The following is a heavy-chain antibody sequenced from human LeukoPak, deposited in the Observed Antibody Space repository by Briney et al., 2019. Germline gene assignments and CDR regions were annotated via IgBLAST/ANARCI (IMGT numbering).Heavy chain of an antibody. CDR2: INSDGSST. CDR1: GFTFSSYW. J-gene: IGHJ4*02. Sequence: GGSLRLSCAASGFTFSSYWMHWVRQAPGKGLVWVSRINSDGSSTSYADSVKGRFTISRDNAKNTLYLQMNSLRAEDTAVYYCARVPSSGWEGSVDYWGQGTPVTVSS. D-gene: IGHD6-19*01. V-gene: IGHV3-74*01. CDR3: ARVPSSGWEGSVDY.